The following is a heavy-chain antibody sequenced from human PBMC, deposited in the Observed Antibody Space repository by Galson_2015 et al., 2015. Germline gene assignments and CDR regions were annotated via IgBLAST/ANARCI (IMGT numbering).Heavy chain of an antibody. D-gene: IGHD5-24*01. Sequence: SLRLSCAASGFTFSSYAMHWVRQAPGKGLEWVAVISYDGSNKYYAGSVKGRFTISRDNSKNTLYLQMNSLRAEVTAVYYCARGYGRDGYKPYFDYWGQGTLVTVSS. CDR2: ISYDGSNK. CDR3: ARGYGRDGYKPYFDY. CDR1: GFTFSSYA. V-gene: IGHV3-30-3*01. J-gene: IGHJ4*02.